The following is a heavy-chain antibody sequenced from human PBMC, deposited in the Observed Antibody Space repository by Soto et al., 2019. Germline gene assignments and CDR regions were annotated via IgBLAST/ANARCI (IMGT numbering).Heavy chain of an antibody. CDR3: VRGRAFMSRVAFDI. Sequence: QVQLQQRGAGLLKPSETLSLTCAVLGGSFSDYYWTWIRQPPGKGLEWIGEINHSGSTSYHPSLKSRLTLSVDTCAKEFSLNLSAGTAADTAAYHCVRGRAFMSRVAFDIWGQGRMVTVSS. D-gene: IGHD1-26*01. CDR2: INHSGST. V-gene: IGHV4-34*02. CDR1: GGSFSDYY. J-gene: IGHJ3*02.